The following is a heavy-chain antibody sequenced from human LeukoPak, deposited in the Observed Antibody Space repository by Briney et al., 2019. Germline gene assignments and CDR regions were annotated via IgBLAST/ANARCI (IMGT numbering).Heavy chain of an antibody. J-gene: IGHJ4*02. V-gene: IGHV4-38-2*01. Sequence: SETLSLTCAVSGYSISSGYYWGWIRQPPGKGLDWIGSIYHSGSTYYNPSLKSRVTISVDTSKNQFSLKLSSVTAADTAVYYCARAHLGSYGDYWGQGTLVTVSS. D-gene: IGHD5-18*01. CDR1: GYSISSGYY. CDR3: ARAHLGSYGDY. CDR2: IYHSGST.